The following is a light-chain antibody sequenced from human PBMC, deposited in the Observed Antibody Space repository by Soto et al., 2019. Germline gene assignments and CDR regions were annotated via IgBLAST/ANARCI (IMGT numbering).Light chain of an antibody. CDR2: AAS. J-gene: IGKJ1*01. CDR1: QGIKND. CDR3: RHYYSYPRT. Sequence: VTQSPSSLSAPGGDSDNINCRASQGIKNDLGWYQQKPGKAPKLLIYAASSLQSGVPSRFSVSGSGTDFTLTISSLQPDDFATYYCRHYYSYPRTFGQGTKVDIK. V-gene: IGKV1-6*01.